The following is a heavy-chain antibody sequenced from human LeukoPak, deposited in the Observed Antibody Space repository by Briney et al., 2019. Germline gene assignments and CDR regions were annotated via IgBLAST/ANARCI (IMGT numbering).Heavy chain of an antibody. V-gene: IGHV3-11*05. CDR1: GFTFSDYY. D-gene: IGHD1-26*01. CDR2: ISRGSDYT. Sequence: PGGSLRLSCAASGFTFSDYYMTWIRQAPGKGLECVSYISRGSDYTNYPDSVKGRFTISRDNAKNSLYLQMNSLRAEDTAVYYCARVKVGTTNRFDYWGQGTLVTVSS. CDR3: ARVKVGTTNRFDY. J-gene: IGHJ4*02.